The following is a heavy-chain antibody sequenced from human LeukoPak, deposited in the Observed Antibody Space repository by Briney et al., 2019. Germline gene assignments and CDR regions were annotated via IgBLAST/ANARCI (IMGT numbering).Heavy chain of an antibody. CDR3: ARVPLYNWNENY. V-gene: IGHV4-39*07. CDR2: IYYSGST. CDR1: GGSISSSSYY. D-gene: IGHD1-20*01. Sequence: SETLSLTCTVSGGSISSSSYYWGWIRQPPGKGLEWIGSIYYSGSTYYNPSLKSRVTISVDTSKNQFSLKLSSVTAADTAVYYCARVPLYNWNENYWGQGTLVTVSS. J-gene: IGHJ4*02.